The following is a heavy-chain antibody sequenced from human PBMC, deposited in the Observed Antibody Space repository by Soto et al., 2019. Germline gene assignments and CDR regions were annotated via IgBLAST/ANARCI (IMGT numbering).Heavy chain of an antibody. CDR3: ARDNGDPRYYYDSSGYSFDY. V-gene: IGHV3-30*03. CDR1: GFTFRWFG. CDR2: ISNDGSNE. Sequence: GWSLRLSCAGSGFTFRWFGMNWVRQAPGKGLEWVARISNDGSNEYYVDSVNGRFTISRDNSKNTLYLQMDSLRAEDTAVYYCARDNGDPRYYYDSSGYSFDYWGQGTLVTVSS. D-gene: IGHD3-22*01. J-gene: IGHJ4*02.